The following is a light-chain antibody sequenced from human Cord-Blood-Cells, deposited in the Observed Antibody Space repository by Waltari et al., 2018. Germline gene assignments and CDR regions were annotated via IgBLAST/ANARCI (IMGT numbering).Light chain of an antibody. CDR1: SSDVGSYKL. V-gene: IGLV2-23*03. Sequence: QSALTQPASVSGSPGQSITISCTGTSSDVGSYKLVSWYQQHPGKAPKLMIYEGRQRPSGVSNRFSGSKSGNTASLTISGLQAEDEADYYCCSYAGSSTFEVFGGGTKLTVL. CDR3: CSYAGSSTFEV. J-gene: IGLJ2*01. CDR2: EGR.